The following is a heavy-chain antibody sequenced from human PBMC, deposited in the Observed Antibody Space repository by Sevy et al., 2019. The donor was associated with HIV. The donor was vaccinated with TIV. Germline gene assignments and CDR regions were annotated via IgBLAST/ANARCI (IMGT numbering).Heavy chain of an antibody. V-gene: IGHV3-9*01. Sequence: GGSLRLSCAASGFTFDDYAIYWVRQAPGKGLEWVSGISWNSGSIGYADSVKGRFTISRDNAKNSLYLQMNSLRPEDTALSYCAKGYRYGLPIQYGMDVWGQGTTVTVSS. J-gene: IGHJ6*02. CDR1: GFTFDDYA. CDR3: AKGYRYGLPIQYGMDV. CDR2: ISWNSGSI. D-gene: IGHD5-18*01.